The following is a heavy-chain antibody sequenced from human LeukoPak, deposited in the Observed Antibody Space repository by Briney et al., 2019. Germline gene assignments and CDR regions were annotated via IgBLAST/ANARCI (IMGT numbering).Heavy chain of an antibody. CDR1: GYTFTSYC. CDR2: INPSGGST. Sequence: ASVKVSCKASGYTFTSYCMHWVRQAPGQGLEWMGIINPSGGSTSYAQKFQGRVTMTRDTSTSTVYMELSSLRSEDTAVYYCARPYYDFWSGYYGMDVWGQGTTVTVSS. CDR3: ARPYYDFWSGYYGMDV. V-gene: IGHV1-46*01. D-gene: IGHD3-3*01. J-gene: IGHJ6*02.